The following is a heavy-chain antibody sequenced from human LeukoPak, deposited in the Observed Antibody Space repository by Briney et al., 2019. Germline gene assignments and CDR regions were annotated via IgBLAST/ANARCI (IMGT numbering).Heavy chain of an antibody. CDR2: ISYDGSNK. J-gene: IGHJ5*02. V-gene: IGHV3-30*04. CDR1: GFTFSSYA. D-gene: IGHD2-15*01. Sequence: GRSLRLSCAASGFTFSSYAMHWVRRAPGKGLEWVAVISYDGSNKYYADSVKGRFTISRDNSKNTLYLQMNSLRAEDTAVYYCARQYCSGGSCYSRWFDPWGQGTLVTVSS. CDR3: ARQYCSGGSCYSRWFDP.